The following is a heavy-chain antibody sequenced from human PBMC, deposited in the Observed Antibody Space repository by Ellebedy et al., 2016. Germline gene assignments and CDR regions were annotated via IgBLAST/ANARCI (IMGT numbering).Heavy chain of an antibody. D-gene: IGHD3-10*01. CDR2: ISYDGSNK. V-gene: IGHV3-30*18. CDR1: GFGLGDNW. CDR3: AKDPMVRGDSGV. J-gene: IGHJ6*02. Sequence: GGSLRLPCTASGFGLGDNWMSWVRQAPGKGLEWVAVISYDGSNKYYADSVKGRFTISRDNSKNTLYLQMNSLRAEDTAVYYCAKDPMVRGDSGVWGQGTTVTVSS.